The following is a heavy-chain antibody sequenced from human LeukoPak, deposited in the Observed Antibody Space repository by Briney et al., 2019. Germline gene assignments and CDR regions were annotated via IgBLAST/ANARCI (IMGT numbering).Heavy chain of an antibody. V-gene: IGHV4-59*08. CDR3: ARVDTAMGTDY. Sequence: PSETLSLTCTVSGGSISNYHWSWIRQPPGKRLEWIGSIYGSGNINYNPSLKNRVTISVDTSKNQFSLGLTSVTAADTAVYYCARVDTAMGTDYWGQGTLVTVSS. CDR1: GGSISNYH. CDR2: IYGSGNI. J-gene: IGHJ4*02. D-gene: IGHD5-18*01.